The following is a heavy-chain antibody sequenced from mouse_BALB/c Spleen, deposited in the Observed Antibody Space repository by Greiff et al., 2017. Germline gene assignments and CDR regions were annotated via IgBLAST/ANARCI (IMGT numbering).Heavy chain of an antibody. Sequence: VQLQQSGAELARPGASVKMSCKASGYTFTSYTMHWVKQRPGQGLEWIGYINPSSGYTNYNQKFKDKATLTADKSSSTAYMQLSSLTSEDSAVYYCARGGYYRDFAYWGQGTLVTVSA. CDR3: ARGGYYRDFAY. J-gene: IGHJ3*01. V-gene: IGHV1-4*01. CDR2: INPSSGYT. D-gene: IGHD2-14*01. CDR1: GYTFTSYT.